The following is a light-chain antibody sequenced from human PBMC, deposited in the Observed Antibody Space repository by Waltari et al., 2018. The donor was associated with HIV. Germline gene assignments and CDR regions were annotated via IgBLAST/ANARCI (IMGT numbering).Light chain of an antibody. J-gene: IGLJ3*02. CDR3: QSYDSSLSWV. CDR1: SSNIGAGYD. CDR2: GNS. Sequence: QSVLTQPPSVSGAPGQRVTIPCTGSSSNIGAGYDVHWYQQLPGTAPKLLIYGNSNRPSGVPDRFSCSKSGTSASLAITGLQAEDEADYYCQSYDSSLSWVFGGGTKLTVL. V-gene: IGLV1-40*01.